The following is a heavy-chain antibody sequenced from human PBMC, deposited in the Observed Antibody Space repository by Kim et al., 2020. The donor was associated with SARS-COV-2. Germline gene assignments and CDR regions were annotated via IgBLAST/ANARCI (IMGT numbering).Heavy chain of an antibody. J-gene: IGHJ4*02. Sequence: FLDSVKGRFTMSRDTARNSLSLQMNSLRIEDTAMYYCAALDSAQVPGGIWGRGTLVTVSS. D-gene: IGHD3-10*01. CDR3: AALDSAQVPGGI. V-gene: IGHV3-7*01.